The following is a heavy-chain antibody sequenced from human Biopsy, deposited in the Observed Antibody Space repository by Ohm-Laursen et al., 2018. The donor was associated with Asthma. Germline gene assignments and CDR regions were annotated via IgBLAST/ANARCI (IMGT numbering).Heavy chain of an antibody. V-gene: IGHV3-30-3*01. CDR1: GFTFSNYV. J-gene: IGHJ4*02. D-gene: IGHD6-6*01. CDR2: IFFDGSNK. Sequence: SSLRLSCAASGFTFSNYVMHWVRQAPGKGLEWVAGIFFDGSNKYYADSVKGRFTISRDNSKDTLYLQVNSLRGDDTAVYYCARGKTWGRSYYFDYWGQGTLVTVSS. CDR3: ARGKTWGRSYYFDY.